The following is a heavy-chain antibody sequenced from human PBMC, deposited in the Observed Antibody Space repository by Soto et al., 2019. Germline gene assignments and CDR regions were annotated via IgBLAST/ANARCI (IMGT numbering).Heavy chain of an antibody. J-gene: IGHJ4*02. Sequence: PSETLSLTCAVSGGSISSSNWWSWVRQPPGKGLEWIGEIYHSGSTNYNPSLKSRVTISVDKSKNQFSLKLSSVTAADTAVYYCARVAYYYDSSGYYYPYFDYWGQGTLVTVSS. CDR3: ARVAYYYDSSGYYYPYFDY. D-gene: IGHD3-22*01. V-gene: IGHV4-4*02. CDR2: IYHSGST. CDR1: GGSISSSNW.